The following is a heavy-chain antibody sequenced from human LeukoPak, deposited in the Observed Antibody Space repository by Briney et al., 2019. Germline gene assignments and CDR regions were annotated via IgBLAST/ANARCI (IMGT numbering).Heavy chain of an antibody. CDR2: ISGSAGST. CDR3: AKGDRYTGSWFLFDS. J-gene: IGHJ4*02. V-gene: IGHV3-23*01. CDR1: GFTFSSYA. D-gene: IGHD1-26*01. Sequence: GGSLRLSCAASGFTFSSYAISWVRQAPGKGLEWVSGISGSAGSTYYADSVKGRSTISRDNSKNTMYLQMNSLRAEDTAAYYCAKGDRYTGSWFLFDSWGQGTLVTVSS.